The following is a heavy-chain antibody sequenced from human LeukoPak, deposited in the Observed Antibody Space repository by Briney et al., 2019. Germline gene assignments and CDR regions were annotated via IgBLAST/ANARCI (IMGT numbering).Heavy chain of an antibody. CDR3: AKVGTGSGYYRFDY. V-gene: IGHV3-30*02. Sequence: GGSLRLSCAASGFTFISYAMHWVRQAPGKGLEWVALIRYDGSNKYYADSVKGRFTISRDNSKNTLYLQMDSLRAEDTAVYYCAKVGTGSGYYRFDYWGQGTLVTVSS. D-gene: IGHD3-22*01. CDR2: IRYDGSNK. CDR1: GFTFISYA. J-gene: IGHJ4*02.